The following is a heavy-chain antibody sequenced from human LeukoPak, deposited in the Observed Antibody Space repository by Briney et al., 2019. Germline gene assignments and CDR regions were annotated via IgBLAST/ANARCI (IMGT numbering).Heavy chain of an antibody. D-gene: IGHD3-10*01. V-gene: IGHV1-69*13. CDR1: GGTFSSYA. CDR2: IIPIFGTA. CDR3: ARGWGYYGSGSYSLGPDY. J-gene: IGHJ4*02. Sequence: ASVKVSCKASGGTFSSYAISWVRQAPGQGLEWMGGIIPIFGTANYAQKFQGRVTITADESTSTAYMELSSLRSEDTAVYYCARGWGYYGSGSYSLGPDYWGQGTLVTVSS.